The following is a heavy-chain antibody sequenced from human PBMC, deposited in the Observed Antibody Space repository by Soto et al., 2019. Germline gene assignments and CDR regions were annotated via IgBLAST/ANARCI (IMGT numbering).Heavy chain of an antibody. CDR3: AGDWSRYYGNSGLIWFY. CDR1: GYTFRSYG. Sequence: ASVKVSCKASGYTFRSYGISWVRQAPGQGLEWVGWISAYNGDTHYAPKFQDRITLTTETSTDTAYMELRSLRLDDTAVYYCAGDWSRYYGNSGLIWFYWGQGSLVTVSS. CDR2: ISAYNGDT. V-gene: IGHV1-18*04. D-gene: IGHD3-10*01. J-gene: IGHJ4*02.